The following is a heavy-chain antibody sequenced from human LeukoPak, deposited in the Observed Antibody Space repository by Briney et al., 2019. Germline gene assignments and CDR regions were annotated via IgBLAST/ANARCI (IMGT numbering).Heavy chain of an antibody. CDR2: ISGSGGST. Sequence: GGSLRLSCAASGFTFSSYAMSWVRQAPGKGLEWASAISGSGGSTYYADSVKGRFAISRDNSKNTLYLQMNSLRAEDTAVYYCAKREPEAIQLWLRDNWFDLWGQGTLVTVSS. J-gene: IGHJ5*02. CDR3: AKREPEAIQLWLRDNWFDL. CDR1: GFTFSSYA. D-gene: IGHD5-18*01. V-gene: IGHV3-23*01.